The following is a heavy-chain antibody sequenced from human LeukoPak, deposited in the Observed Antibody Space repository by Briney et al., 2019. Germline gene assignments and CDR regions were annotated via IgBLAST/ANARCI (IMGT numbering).Heavy chain of an antibody. J-gene: IGHJ4*02. D-gene: IGHD6-19*01. CDR3: ARYSSGWFDY. V-gene: IGHV4-30-2*01. CDR2: IYHSGST. CDR1: GGSISSGGYS. Sequence: PSQTLSLTCAVSGGSISSGGYSWRWIRQPPGKGLEWIGYIYHSGSTYYNPSLKSRVTISVDRSKNQFSLKLSSVTAADTAVYYCARYSSGWFDYWGQGTLVTVSS.